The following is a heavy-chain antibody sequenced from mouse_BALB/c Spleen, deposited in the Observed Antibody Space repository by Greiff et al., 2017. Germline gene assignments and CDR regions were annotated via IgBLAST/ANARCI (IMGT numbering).Heavy chain of an antibody. CDR2: ISSGGSYT. Sequence: DVMLVESGGGLVKPGGSLKLSCAASGFTFSSYAMSWVRQSPEKRLEWVAEISSGGSYTYYPDTVTGRFTISRDNAKNTLYLEMSSLRSEDTAMYYCARGGYYGNYDCFDYWGQGTTLTVSS. CDR1: GFTFSSYA. V-gene: IGHV5-9-4*01. J-gene: IGHJ2*01. D-gene: IGHD2-1*01. CDR3: ARGGYYGNYDCFDY.